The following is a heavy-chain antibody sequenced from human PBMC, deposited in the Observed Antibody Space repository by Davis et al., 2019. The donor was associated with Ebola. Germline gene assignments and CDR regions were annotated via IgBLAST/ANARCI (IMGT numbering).Heavy chain of an antibody. Sequence: GESLKISCAASGFTFSSYSMNWVRQAPGKGLEWVSSISSSSSYIYYADSVKGRFTISRDNAKNSLYLQMNSLRAEDTAVYYCARDMRQYYDSSGYYWGLFWFDPWGQGTLVTVSS. D-gene: IGHD3-22*01. CDR3: ARDMRQYYDSSGYYWGLFWFDP. V-gene: IGHV3-21*01. CDR1: GFTFSSYS. J-gene: IGHJ5*02. CDR2: ISSSSSYI.